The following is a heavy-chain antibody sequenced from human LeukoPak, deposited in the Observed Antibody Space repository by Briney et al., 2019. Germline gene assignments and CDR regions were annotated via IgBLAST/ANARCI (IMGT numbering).Heavy chain of an antibody. J-gene: IGHJ4*02. D-gene: IGHD6-19*01. V-gene: IGHV3-30*04. Sequence: GGSLRLSCAASGFTFSSYEMYWVRQAPGKGLEWVAVISFDGSKKYHADSVMGRFTISRDTSKNTLYLQMTSLRAEDTAVYYCARGGSGWYGRFDYWGQGTLVTVSS. CDR1: GFTFSSYE. CDR3: ARGGSGWYGRFDY. CDR2: ISFDGSKK.